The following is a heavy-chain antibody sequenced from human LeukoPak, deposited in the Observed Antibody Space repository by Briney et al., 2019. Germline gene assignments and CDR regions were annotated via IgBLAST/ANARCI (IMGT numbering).Heavy chain of an antibody. CDR3: ARDKPVPVPAGYTYRSPDY. D-gene: IGHD2-2*01. V-gene: IGHV4-4*07. CDR1: GDSISNYY. J-gene: IGHJ4*02. Sequence: SETLSLTCDVSGDSISNYYWSWIRQPAGKGLEWIGRIYDSGNTNYNPSLKSRVTMSVDTSKNQFSLRLTSVTAADTAVYYCARDKPVPVPAGYTYRSPDYWGQGILVTVSS. CDR2: IYDSGNT.